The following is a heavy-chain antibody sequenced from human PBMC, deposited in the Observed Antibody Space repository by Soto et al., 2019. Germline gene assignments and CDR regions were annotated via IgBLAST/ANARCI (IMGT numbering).Heavy chain of an antibody. CDR1: GFTFSSYV. D-gene: IGHD2-15*01. V-gene: IGHV3-30*18. CDR2: ISYDGSNK. Sequence: QVQLVESGGGVVQPGRSLRLSCAASGFTFSSYVMHWVRQAPGKGLEWVAVISYDGSNKYYADSVKGRFTISRDNSKNTLYLQMNSLRAEDTAVYYCANGLGGPPFDPWGQGTLVTVSS. J-gene: IGHJ5*02. CDR3: ANGLGGPPFDP.